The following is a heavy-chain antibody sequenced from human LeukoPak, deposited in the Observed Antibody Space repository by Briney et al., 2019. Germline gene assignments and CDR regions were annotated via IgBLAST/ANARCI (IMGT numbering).Heavy chain of an antibody. J-gene: IGHJ4*02. V-gene: IGHV1-8*01. CDR2: MNPNSGNT. Sequence: GASVKVSCKASGYTFTSYDINWVRQATGQGLEWMGWMNPNSGNTGYAQKFQGRITMTRSTSISTVYMELSSLRSEDTAVYYCAREKWRDAGLFDYWGQGTLVTVSS. CDR1: GYTFTSYD. D-gene: IGHD1-14*01. CDR3: AREKWRDAGLFDY.